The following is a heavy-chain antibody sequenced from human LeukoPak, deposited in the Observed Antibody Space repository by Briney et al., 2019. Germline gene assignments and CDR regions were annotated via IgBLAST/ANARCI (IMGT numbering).Heavy chain of an antibody. J-gene: IGHJ4*02. Sequence: GESLKISCKGSGHSFTSYWIGWVRQMPGKGLKWMGIIYPGDSDTRYSPSFQGQVTISADKSISTAYLQWSSLKASDTAMYYCARRDGYCSGGSCYLFDYWGQGTLVTVSS. CDR1: GHSFTSYW. V-gene: IGHV5-51*01. CDR3: ARRDGYCSGGSCYLFDY. CDR2: IYPGDSDT. D-gene: IGHD2-15*01.